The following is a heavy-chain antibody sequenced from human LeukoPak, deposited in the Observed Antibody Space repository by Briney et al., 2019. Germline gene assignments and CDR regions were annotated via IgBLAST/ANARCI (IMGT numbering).Heavy chain of an antibody. J-gene: IGHJ3*02. CDR3: ARPVGSKDAFDI. CDR1: GGTFSSYA. Sequence: SVKVSCKASGGTFSSYAISWVRQAPGQGREWMGGIIPIFGTAKYAQKFQGRVTITADESTSTAYMELSSLRSEDTAVYYCARPVGSKDAFDIWGQGTMVTVSS. V-gene: IGHV1-69*13. CDR2: IIPIFGTA. D-gene: IGHD1-26*01.